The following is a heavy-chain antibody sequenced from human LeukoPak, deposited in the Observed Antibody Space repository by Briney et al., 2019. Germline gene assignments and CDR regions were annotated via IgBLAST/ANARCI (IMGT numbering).Heavy chain of an antibody. J-gene: IGHJ4*02. CDR1: GFIFSSYV. CDR3: VNIGATGPDY. Sequence: GRSLRLSCAASGFIFSSYVLHWVRQAPGKGLEWVAVISHDGSTKYYVDSVKGRFTISRDNSKNTPYLQMNSLRPEDTAVYYFVNIGATGPDYWGQGTLVTVSS. D-gene: IGHD6-13*01. CDR2: ISHDGSTK. V-gene: IGHV3-30*03.